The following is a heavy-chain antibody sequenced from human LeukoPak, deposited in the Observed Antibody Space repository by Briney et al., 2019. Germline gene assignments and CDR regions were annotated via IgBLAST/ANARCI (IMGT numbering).Heavy chain of an antibody. J-gene: IGHJ4*02. CDR3: ARVSKLGCSGVTCYSAFDN. CDR2: INPNSGGT. Sequence: GASVKVSCKASGYTFSAYYIHWVRQAPGQGLEWMGWINPNSGGTDYAQKFQGRVTMTRDTSISTAFMELNSLTSDDTAVYYCARVSKLGCSGVTCYSAFDNSGQGSLVSVSS. D-gene: IGHD2-15*01. V-gene: IGHV1-2*02. CDR1: GYTFSAYY.